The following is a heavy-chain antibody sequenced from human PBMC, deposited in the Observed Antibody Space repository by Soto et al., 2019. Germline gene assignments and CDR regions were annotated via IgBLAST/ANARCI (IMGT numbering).Heavy chain of an antibody. CDR2: IIPILGIA. CDR1: GGTFSSYT. V-gene: IGHV1-69*02. D-gene: IGHD4-17*01. CDR3: ARGTVITRMVASGLFDY. J-gene: IGHJ4*02. Sequence: QVQLVQSGAEVKKPGSSVKVSCKASGGTFSSYTISWVRQAPGQGLEWMGRIIPILGIANYAQKFQGRVTITADKSTSTAYMELSSLRSEDTAVYYCARGTVITRMVASGLFDYWGQGTLVTVSS.